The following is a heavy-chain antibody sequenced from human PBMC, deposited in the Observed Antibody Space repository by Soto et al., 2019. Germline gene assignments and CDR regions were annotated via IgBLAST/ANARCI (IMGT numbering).Heavy chain of an antibody. CDR1: GGSISSSSYY. Sequence: QLQLQESGPGLVKPSETLSLTCTVSGGSISSSSYYWGWIRQPPGKGLEWIGSIYYSGSTYYNPSLSSRVTISVDTSKNQFSLKLSSVTAADTAVYYCARLYCSGGSCYSTGRWFDPWGQGTLVTVSS. CDR2: IYYSGST. CDR3: ARLYCSGGSCYSTGRWFDP. J-gene: IGHJ5*02. D-gene: IGHD2-15*01. V-gene: IGHV4-39*01.